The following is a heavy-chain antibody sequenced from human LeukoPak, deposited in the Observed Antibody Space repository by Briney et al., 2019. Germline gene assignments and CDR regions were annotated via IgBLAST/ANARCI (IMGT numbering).Heavy chain of an antibody. D-gene: IGHD6-19*01. CDR1: GYTLTELS. Sequence: ASVKVSCKVSGYTLTELSMHWVRQAPGKGLEWMGGFDPEDGETIYAQKFQGRVTMTEDTSTDTAYMELSSLRSEDTAVYYCTTGGSGWPYYFDYWGQGTLVTVSS. V-gene: IGHV1-24*01. CDR2: FDPEDGET. J-gene: IGHJ4*02. CDR3: TTGGSGWPYYFDY.